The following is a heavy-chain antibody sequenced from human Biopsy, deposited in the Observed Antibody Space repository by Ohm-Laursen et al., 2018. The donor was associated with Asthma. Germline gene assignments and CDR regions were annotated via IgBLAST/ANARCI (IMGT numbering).Heavy chain of an antibody. Sequence: SLRLSCAASRFTYEMHWVRQAPGKGLEWVAVISYDGNSIYYADSVKGRFTISRDNSKNTLSLQMNSLTAEDTAVYYCAREGVAGTHVEDWGQGTLVTVSS. J-gene: IGHJ4*02. CDR2: ISYDGNSI. V-gene: IGHV3-30-3*01. CDR1: RFTYE. D-gene: IGHD6-19*01. CDR3: AREGVAGTHVED.